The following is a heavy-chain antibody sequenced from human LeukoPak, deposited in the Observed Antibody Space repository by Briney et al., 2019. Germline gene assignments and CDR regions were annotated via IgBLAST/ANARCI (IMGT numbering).Heavy chain of an antibody. J-gene: IGHJ4*02. D-gene: IGHD3-3*01. CDR1: GGSISSSSYY. Sequence: PSETLSLTCTVSGGSISSSSYYWGWIRQPPGKRLEWIGSIYYSGSTYYNPSLKSRVTISVDTSKNQFSLKLSSVTAADTAVYYCAGKGTIFGVVFDYWGQGTLVTVSS. CDR2: IYYSGST. CDR3: AGKGTIFGVVFDY. V-gene: IGHV4-39*01.